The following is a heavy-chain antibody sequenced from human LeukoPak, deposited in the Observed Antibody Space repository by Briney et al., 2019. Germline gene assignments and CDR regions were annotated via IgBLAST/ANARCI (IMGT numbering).Heavy chain of an antibody. J-gene: IGHJ4*02. D-gene: IGHD1-26*01. CDR1: GFTFSRYA. V-gene: IGHV3-23*01. Sequence: GGSLRLSCAASGFTFSRYAMSWVRQAPGKGLEWVSAISGSGGSTYYADSVKGRFTISRDNSKNTLYLQMNSLRAEDTAVYYCAKNGLVQELYDYWGQGTLVTVSS. CDR2: ISGSGGST. CDR3: AKNGLVQELYDY.